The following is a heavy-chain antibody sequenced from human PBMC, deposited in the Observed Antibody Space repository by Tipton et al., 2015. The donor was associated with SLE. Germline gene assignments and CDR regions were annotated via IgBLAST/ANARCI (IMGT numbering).Heavy chain of an antibody. CDR1: GGSITSSSYY. V-gene: IGHV4-39*07. D-gene: IGHD2-15*01. CDR2: IYYRGST. Sequence: TLSLTCAVYGGSITSSSYYWAWIRQSPGEGVEWIGEIYYRGSTNYNPSLKNRVTISADTSKNQFSLKLSSVTAADTAVYYCARTSFCGGGTCFSLDYWGQGTLVTVSS. CDR3: ARTSFCGGGTCFSLDY. J-gene: IGHJ4*02.